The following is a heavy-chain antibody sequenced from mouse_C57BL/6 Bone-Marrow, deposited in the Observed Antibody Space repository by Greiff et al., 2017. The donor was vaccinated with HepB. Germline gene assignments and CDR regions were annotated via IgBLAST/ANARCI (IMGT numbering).Heavy chain of an antibody. V-gene: IGHV5-17*01. J-gene: IGHJ4*01. CDR1: GFTFSDYG. CDR3: ARSPHYYGSSPYYAMDY. Sequence: EVKLVESGGGLVKPGGSLKLSCAASGFTFSDYGMHWVRQAPEKGLEWVAYISSGSSTIYYADTVKGRFTISRANAKNTLFLQMTSLRSEDTAMYYCARSPHYYGSSPYYAMDYWGQGTSVTVSS. CDR2: ISSGSSTI. D-gene: IGHD1-1*01.